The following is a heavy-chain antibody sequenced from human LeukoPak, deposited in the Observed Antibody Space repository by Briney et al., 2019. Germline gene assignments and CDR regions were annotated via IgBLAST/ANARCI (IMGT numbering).Heavy chain of an antibody. V-gene: IGHV1-18*01. Sequence: ASVKVSCKASGYTFTSYSISWVRQAPGQGLEWMGWISAYNGNTNYAQKLQGRVTMTTDTSTSTAYMELKSLRSDDTAVYYCARDRSYSYGQMAYYYYGMDVWGQGTTVTVSS. D-gene: IGHD5-18*01. CDR3: ARDRSYSYGQMAYYYYGMDV. CDR2: ISAYNGNT. CDR1: GYTFTSYS. J-gene: IGHJ6*02.